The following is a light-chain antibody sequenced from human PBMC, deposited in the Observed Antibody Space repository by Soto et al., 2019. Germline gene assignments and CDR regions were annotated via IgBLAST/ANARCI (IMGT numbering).Light chain of an antibody. J-gene: IGKJ1*01. CDR1: QDISNY. V-gene: IGKV1-27*01. CDR3: QHYGRAPAPWT. CDR2: AAS. Sequence: DIPITQSPSSLSASFGDRGTIPCRTSQDISNYLAWYQQKPGKVPKLLIYAASSLRSGVPSRFTASAFGTDFTLTISSLQPEDVATYYCQHYGRAPAPWTFGQGTKVDIK.